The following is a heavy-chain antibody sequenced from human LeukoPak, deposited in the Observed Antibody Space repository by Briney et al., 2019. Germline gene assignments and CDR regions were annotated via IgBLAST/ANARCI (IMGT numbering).Heavy chain of an antibody. V-gene: IGHV3-30*18. CDR1: GFTFSSYG. Sequence: GGSLRLSCAASGFTFSSYGMHWVRQAPGKGLEWVAVISYDGSNKYYADSVKGRFTISRDNSKNTLYPQMNSLRAEDTAVYYCAKGDCSSTSCFFGNWFDPWGQGTLVTVSS. CDR2: ISYDGSNK. D-gene: IGHD2-2*01. J-gene: IGHJ5*02. CDR3: AKGDCSSTSCFFGNWFDP.